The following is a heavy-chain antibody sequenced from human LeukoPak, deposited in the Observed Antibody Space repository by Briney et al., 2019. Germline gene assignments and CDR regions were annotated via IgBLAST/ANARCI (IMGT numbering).Heavy chain of an antibody. V-gene: IGHV4-59*01. CDR2: IYYRGST. Sequence: SETLSLTCTVSGGSINSYYWSWIRQPPGKGLEWIGYIYYRGSTNYNPSLKSRVTISVDTSKNQFSLKLSSVTAADTAVYYCARDESGTSAFDIWGQGTMVTVSS. J-gene: IGHJ3*02. CDR1: GGSINSYY. CDR3: ARDESGTSAFDI. D-gene: IGHD1-1*01.